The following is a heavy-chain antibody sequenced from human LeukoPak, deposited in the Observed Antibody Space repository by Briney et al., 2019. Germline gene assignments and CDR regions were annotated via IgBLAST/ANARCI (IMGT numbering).Heavy chain of an antibody. V-gene: IGHV3-69-1*01. CDR3: ARDPGRGDY. J-gene: IGHJ4*02. CDR1: GFTFSDYS. Sequence: PGGSLRLSCAASGFTFSDYSVNWVRQAPGKGLEWVSSITSNSNTYYADSVKGRFTISRDNTKNSLFLQMNSLRAEDTAVYHCARDPGRGDYWGQGTLVTVSS. CDR2: ITSNSNT.